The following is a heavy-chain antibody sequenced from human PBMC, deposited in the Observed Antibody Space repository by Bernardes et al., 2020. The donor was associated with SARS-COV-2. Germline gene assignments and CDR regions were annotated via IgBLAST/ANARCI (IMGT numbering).Heavy chain of an antibody. V-gene: IGHV3-66*02. J-gene: IGHJ4*02. D-gene: IGHD2-15*01. CDR2: IYSDGST. CDR1: GFTVSSKY. CDR3: AGGGNLDY. Sequence: GSLRLSCAVSGFTVSSKYMSWVRQAPVKGLEWVSVIYSDGSTSYADSVKGRFTMSRDNSKNTVYLQLNSLRAEDAAVYYCAGGGNLDYWGQGTLVTVSS.